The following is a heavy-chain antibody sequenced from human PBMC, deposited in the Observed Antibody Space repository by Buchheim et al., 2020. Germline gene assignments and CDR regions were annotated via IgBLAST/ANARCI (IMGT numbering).Heavy chain of an antibody. CDR2: IFYGGST. J-gene: IGHJ4*02. CDR1: GASVDTSIYY. V-gene: IGHV4-39*01. D-gene: IGHD3-3*02. CDR3: AKSISWYFGD. Sequence: QLQMLESGPGLVKPSETLSLTCTISGASVDTSIYYWGWIRQSPGKGLEWIGSIFYGGSTQYNPSLKSRVTISVDMSRNEFSLELTSGTAADTAVYFCAKSISWYFGDWGQG.